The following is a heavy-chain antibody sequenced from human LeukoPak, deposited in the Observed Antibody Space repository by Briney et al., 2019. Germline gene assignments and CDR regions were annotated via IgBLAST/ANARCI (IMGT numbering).Heavy chain of an antibody. Sequence: GASVKVSCKASGGTFSSYAINWVRQATGQGLEWMGWMNPNSGNTGYAQKFQGRVTMTRNTSISTAYMELSSLRSEDTAVYYCARGLVVAATELPFDYWGQGTLVTVSS. CDR3: ARGLVVAATELPFDY. CDR2: MNPNSGNT. CDR1: GGTFSSYA. J-gene: IGHJ4*02. V-gene: IGHV1-8*02. D-gene: IGHD2-15*01.